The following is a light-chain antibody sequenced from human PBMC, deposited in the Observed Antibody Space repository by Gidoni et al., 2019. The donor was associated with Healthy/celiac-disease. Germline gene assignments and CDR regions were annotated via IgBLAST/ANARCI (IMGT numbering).Light chain of an antibody. Sequence: EIVMTQSPATLSASPGERATLSCRASQSVSSNLAWYQQKPGQAPRLLIYGASTRATGIPARFSGSGSGTEFTLTISSLQSEDFAFYYCQQYNNWPPWTFGQGTKVEIK. J-gene: IGKJ1*01. V-gene: IGKV3-15*01. CDR2: GAS. CDR3: QQYNNWPPWT. CDR1: QSVSSN.